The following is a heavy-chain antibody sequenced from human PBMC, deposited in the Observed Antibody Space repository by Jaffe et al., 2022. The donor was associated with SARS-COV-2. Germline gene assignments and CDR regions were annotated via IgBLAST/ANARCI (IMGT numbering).Heavy chain of an antibody. CDR1: GGSISSSSYY. J-gene: IGHJ4*02. CDR2: IYYSGST. D-gene: IGHD3-22*01. V-gene: IGHV4-39*01. Sequence: QLQLQESGPGLVKPSETLSLTCTVSGGSISSSSYYWGWIRQPPGKGLEWIGSIYYSGSTYYNPSLKSRVTISVDTSKNQFSLKLSSVTAADTAVYYCAAHAYYYDSSGYIDYWGQGTLVTVSS. CDR3: AAHAYYYDSSGYIDY.